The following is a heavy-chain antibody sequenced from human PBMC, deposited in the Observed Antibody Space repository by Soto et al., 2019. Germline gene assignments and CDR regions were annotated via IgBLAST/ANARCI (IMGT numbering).Heavy chain of an antibody. CDR3: ARREGIAAFDY. CDR1: GGSISSSSYY. Sequence: SETLSLTCTVSGGSISSSSYYWGWIRQPPGKGLEWIGSIYYSGSTYYNPSLKSRVTISVDTSKNQFSLKLSSVTAADTAVYYCARREGIAAFDYWGQGTLVTVSS. D-gene: IGHD6-25*01. J-gene: IGHJ4*02. V-gene: IGHV4-39*01. CDR2: IYYSGST.